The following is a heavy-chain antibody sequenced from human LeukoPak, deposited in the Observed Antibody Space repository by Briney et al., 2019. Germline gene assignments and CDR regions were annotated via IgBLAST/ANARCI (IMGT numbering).Heavy chain of an antibody. J-gene: IGHJ5*02. Sequence: SETPSLTCTVSGGSISSYYWSWIRQPPGKGLEWIGYIYYSGSTNYNPSLKSRVTISVDTSKNQLSLKLSSVSAADTAVYYCARIAVAGTDWFDPWGQGTLVTVSS. D-gene: IGHD6-19*01. CDR2: IYYSGST. CDR1: GGSISSYY. V-gene: IGHV4-59*01. CDR3: ARIAVAGTDWFDP.